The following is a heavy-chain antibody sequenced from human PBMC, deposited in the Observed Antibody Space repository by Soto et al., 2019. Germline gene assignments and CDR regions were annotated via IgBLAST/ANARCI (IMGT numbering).Heavy chain of an antibody. Sequence: ASVKVTCKASGYTFTSYGISWVRQAPGQGLEWMGWISVYIGNTNYAQKLQGRVTMTTDTSTSTAYMELRSLRSDDTAVYYCARDRDCSSTSCYTDYYFDYWGQGTLVTVSS. V-gene: IGHV1-18*04. CDR3: ARDRDCSSTSCYTDYYFDY. J-gene: IGHJ4*02. D-gene: IGHD2-2*02. CDR1: GYTFTSYG. CDR2: ISVYIGNT.